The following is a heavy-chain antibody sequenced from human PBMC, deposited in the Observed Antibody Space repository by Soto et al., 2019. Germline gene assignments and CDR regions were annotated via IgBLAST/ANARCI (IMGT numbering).Heavy chain of an antibody. CDR1: GDSITSYY. J-gene: IGHJ2*01. D-gene: IGHD3-22*01. CDR3: ARPLSFYVSSGYPYWYFDL. CDR2: IYYSGST. Sequence: QVQLQESGPGLVKPTETLSLTCTVSGDSITSYYWSWIRQPPGKGLEWIGYIYYSGSTNYNPSLKSRVTISVDTYTTQSSLTLSSVTDADTAVYYCARPLSFYVSSGYPYWYFDLWGRGTLVTVSS. V-gene: IGHV4-59*08.